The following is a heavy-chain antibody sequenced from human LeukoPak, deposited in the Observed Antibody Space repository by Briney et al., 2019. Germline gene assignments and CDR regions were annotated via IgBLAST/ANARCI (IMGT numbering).Heavy chain of an antibody. CDR3: ATGYCSSTSCYSLLL. J-gene: IGHJ4*02. CDR1: GGTFSSCA. Sequence: GASVKVSCKASGGTFSSCAISWVRQAPGQGLEWMGRIIPILGIANYAQKFQGRVTITADKSTSTAYMELSSLRSEDTAVYYCATGYCSSTSCYSLLLWGQGTLVTVSS. D-gene: IGHD2-2*02. V-gene: IGHV1-69*04. CDR2: IIPILGIA.